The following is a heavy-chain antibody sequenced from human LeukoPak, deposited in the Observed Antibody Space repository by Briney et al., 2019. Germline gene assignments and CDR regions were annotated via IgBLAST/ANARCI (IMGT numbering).Heavy chain of an antibody. Sequence: GGSLRLSCAASGFTFSSYAMSWVRQAPGKGLEWVSAISGSGGSTYYADSVKGRFTISRDNSKNTLYLQMNSLRAEDTAVYYCAKAPIAAAATPYYFDYWGQGTLVTVSS. CDR1: GFTFSSYA. J-gene: IGHJ4*02. CDR2: ISGSGGST. CDR3: AKAPIAAAATPYYFDY. V-gene: IGHV3-23*01. D-gene: IGHD6-13*01.